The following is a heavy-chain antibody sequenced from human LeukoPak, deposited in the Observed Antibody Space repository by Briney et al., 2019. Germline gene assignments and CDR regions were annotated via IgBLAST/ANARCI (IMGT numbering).Heavy chain of an antibody. J-gene: IGHJ4*02. CDR3: AKGRISGDVGLDY. CDR2: ISGSGGDT. V-gene: IGHV3-23*01. D-gene: IGHD6-13*01. Sequence: GGSLRLSCAASGFTFSSYAMSWVRQAPGKGLEWVSSISGSGGDTYYGDSVKGRFTISRDNSKNTLYLQVNSLRAEDTAVFYCAKGRISGDVGLDYWGQGTLVTVSS. CDR1: GFTFSSYA.